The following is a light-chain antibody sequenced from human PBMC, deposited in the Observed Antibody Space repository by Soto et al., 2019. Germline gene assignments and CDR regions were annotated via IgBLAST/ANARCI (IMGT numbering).Light chain of an antibody. CDR3: QQRCSSPRT. Sequence: EIVLTQSPATLSLSPGERATLSYRASQSVSSYLAWYQQKPGQVPRLVIYDASNRATGIPGRFSRSGSGTVFTLTLSSLDPEDFGVYYRQQRCSSPRTFGQGTKVEIK. J-gene: IGKJ1*01. CDR1: QSVSSY. V-gene: IGKV3-11*01. CDR2: DAS.